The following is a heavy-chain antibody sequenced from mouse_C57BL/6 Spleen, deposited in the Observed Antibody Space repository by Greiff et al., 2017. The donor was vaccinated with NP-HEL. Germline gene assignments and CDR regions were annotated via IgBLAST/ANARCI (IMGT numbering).Heavy chain of an antibody. V-gene: IGHV1-55*01. Sequence: QVQLQQSGAELVKPGASVKMSCKASGYTFTSYWITWVKQRPGQGLEWIGDIYPGSGSTNYNEKFKSKATLTVDTSSSTAYMQLSSLTSEDSAVYYCAPSSGYGSPWFAYWGQGTLVTVSA. CDR3: APSSGYGSPWFAY. D-gene: IGHD1-1*01. CDR1: GYTFTSYW. J-gene: IGHJ3*01. CDR2: IYPGSGST.